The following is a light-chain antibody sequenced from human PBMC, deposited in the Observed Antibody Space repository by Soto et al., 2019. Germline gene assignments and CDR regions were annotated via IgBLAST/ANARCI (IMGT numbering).Light chain of an antibody. CDR3: SSYTSATTDV. CDR2: DVS. Sequence: QSVLTQPASVSGSPGQSITISCTGTSSDVGAYNYDSWYQQYPGEAPKVIIYDVSHRPAGVSNRFSGSKSGNTASLTISGLLTQEEADYSCSSYTSATTDVFGTGTKLTVL. V-gene: IGLV2-14*01. CDR1: SSDVGAYNY. J-gene: IGLJ1*01.